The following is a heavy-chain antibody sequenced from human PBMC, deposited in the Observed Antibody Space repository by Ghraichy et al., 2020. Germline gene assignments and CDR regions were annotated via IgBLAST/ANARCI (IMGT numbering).Heavy chain of an antibody. CDR2: IYYSGST. Sequence: SQTLSLTCTVSGGSISSSNYYWGWIRQPPGKGLEWIGTIYYSGSTYYNPSLKSRVTISVDTSKNQFSLRLSSVTAADTAVYYCARLMYYYGSGSYYDFPSWFDPWGQGTLVTVSS. CDR3: ARLMYYYGSGSYYDFPSWFDP. V-gene: IGHV4-39*01. CDR1: GGSISSSNYY. J-gene: IGHJ5*02. D-gene: IGHD3-10*01.